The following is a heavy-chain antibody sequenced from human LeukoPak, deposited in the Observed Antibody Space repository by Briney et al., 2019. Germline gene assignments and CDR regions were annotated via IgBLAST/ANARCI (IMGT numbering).Heavy chain of an antibody. D-gene: IGHD4/OR15-4a*01. Sequence: SETLSLTCTVSGGSISSYYRSWIRQPAGKGLEWIGRIYTSGGTNYNPSLKSRVTMSVDTSKNQFSLKLSSVTAADTAVYYCARDEAGTISMFDPWGQGTLVTVSS. CDR3: ARDEAGTISMFDP. CDR2: IYTSGGT. CDR1: GGSISSYY. V-gene: IGHV4-4*07. J-gene: IGHJ5*02.